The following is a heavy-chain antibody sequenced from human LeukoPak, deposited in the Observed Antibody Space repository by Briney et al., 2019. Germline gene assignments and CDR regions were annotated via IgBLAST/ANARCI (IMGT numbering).Heavy chain of an antibody. V-gene: IGHV3-21*01. CDR3: ARTCGGGDCSAPFFDY. J-gene: IGHJ4*02. CDR1: GFTFSSYS. Sequence: PGGSLRLSCAASGFTFSSYSMNWVRQAPGKGLEWVSSISTSSSYINYADSVKGRFTISRDNAKNSLYLQMNSLRAEDTAVYYCARTCGGGDCSAPFFDYWGQGTLVTVSS. D-gene: IGHD2-21*02. CDR2: ISTSSSYI.